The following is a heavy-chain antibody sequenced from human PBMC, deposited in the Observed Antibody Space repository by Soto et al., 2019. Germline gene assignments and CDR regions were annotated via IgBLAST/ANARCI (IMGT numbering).Heavy chain of an antibody. CDR3: ARGRGWGSMIVAMDV. D-gene: IGHD3-16*01. Sequence: VKVSCKASGYTFTGYYMHWVRQAPGQGLEWMGWINPNSGGTNYAQKFRGWVTMTRDTSISTAYMELSRLRSDDTAVYYCARGRGWGSMIVAMDVWGQGTTVTVSS. CDR2: INPNSGGT. V-gene: IGHV1-2*04. CDR1: GYTFTGYY. J-gene: IGHJ6*02.